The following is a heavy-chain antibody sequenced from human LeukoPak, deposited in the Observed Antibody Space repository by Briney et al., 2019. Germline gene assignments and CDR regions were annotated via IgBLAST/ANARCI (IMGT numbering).Heavy chain of an antibody. J-gene: IGHJ6*02. CDR1: GGTFSSYA. D-gene: IGHD3-10*01. Sequence: VASVKVSCKASGGTFSSYAISWVRQAPGQGLEWMGRIIPILGIATYAQKFQGRVTITADKSTSTAYMELSSLRSEDTAVYYCARDYGSGSYYTHYYYYYGMDVWGQGTTVTVSS. CDR3: ARDYGSGSYYTHYYYYYGMDV. V-gene: IGHV1-69*04. CDR2: IIPILGIA.